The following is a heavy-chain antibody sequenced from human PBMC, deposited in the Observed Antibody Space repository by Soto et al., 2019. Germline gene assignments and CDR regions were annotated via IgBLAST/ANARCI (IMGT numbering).Heavy chain of an antibody. CDR2: ISWNSANI. CDR3: AKGDGYSRYYYMDF. J-gene: IGHJ6*03. CDR1: GFTFDDYA. V-gene: IGHV3-9*01. Sequence: EVQLVESGGGLVQPGRSLRLSCAASGFTFDDYAMHWVRQAPGKGLEWVSGISWNSANIDYADSVQGRFTISRDSAKDSLYLQMNSLRAEDTALYYCAKGDGYSRYYYMDFWGKGTTVTVSS. D-gene: IGHD3-22*01.